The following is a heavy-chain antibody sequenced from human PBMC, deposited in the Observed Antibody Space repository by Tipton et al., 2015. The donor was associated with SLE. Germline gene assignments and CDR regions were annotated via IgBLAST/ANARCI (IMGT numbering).Heavy chain of an antibody. CDR3: ARLLRYFDWLNGIDY. D-gene: IGHD3-9*01. Sequence: TLSLTCAVYGGSFSGYYWSWIRQPPGEGLEWIGEINHSGSTNYNPSLKSRVTISVDTSKNQFSLKLSSVTAADTAVYYCARLLRYFDWLNGIDYWGQGTLVTVSS. V-gene: IGHV4-34*01. J-gene: IGHJ4*02. CDR1: GGSFSGYY. CDR2: INHSGST.